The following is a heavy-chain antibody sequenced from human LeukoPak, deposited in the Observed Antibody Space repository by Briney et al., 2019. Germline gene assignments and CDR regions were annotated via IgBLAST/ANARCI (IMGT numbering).Heavy chain of an antibody. J-gene: IGHJ4*02. CDR2: IYHSGST. Sequence: SETLSPTRAVSGYSISSGYYWGWIPQPPGKGLGWIGSIYHSGSTYYNPSLKSRVTISVDTSKNQFSLKLSSVTAADTAVYYCARGGAATGNFDYWGQGTLVTVSS. D-gene: IGHD2-15*01. V-gene: IGHV4-38-2*01. CDR3: ARGGAATGNFDY. CDR1: GYSISSGYY.